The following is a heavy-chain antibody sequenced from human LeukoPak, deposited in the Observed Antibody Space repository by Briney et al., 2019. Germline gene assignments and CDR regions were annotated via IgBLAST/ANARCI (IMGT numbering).Heavy chain of an antibody. CDR3: ERDRMSRAPTYFHH. Sequence: GGSLRLSCAASGFTFDEFAMSWVRQAPGKGLEWVSFVSGDGGRTDYADSVKGRFTISRDNSKNTLYLQMNSLTADDTAFYFCERDRMSRAPTYFHHWGQGTLVTVS. V-gene: IGHV3-43*02. D-gene: IGHD2-2*01. CDR2: VSGDGGRT. J-gene: IGHJ1*01. CDR1: GFTFDEFA.